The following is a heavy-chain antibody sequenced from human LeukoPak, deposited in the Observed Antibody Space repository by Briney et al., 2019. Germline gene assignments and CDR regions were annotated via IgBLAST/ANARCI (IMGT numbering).Heavy chain of an antibody. CDR3: TGDNFDSSVKFDY. D-gene: IGHD3-22*01. V-gene: IGHV3-73*01. J-gene: IGHJ4*02. Sequence: GGSLKLSCVVSGFTFSGSAVHWVRQASGKGLEWVGRIRSKANNYATAYAASVKGRFTISRDDSKNTAYLQMNSLKTEDTAVYYCTGDNFDSSVKFDYWGQGTLVTISS. CDR2: IRSKANNYAT. CDR1: GFTFSGSA.